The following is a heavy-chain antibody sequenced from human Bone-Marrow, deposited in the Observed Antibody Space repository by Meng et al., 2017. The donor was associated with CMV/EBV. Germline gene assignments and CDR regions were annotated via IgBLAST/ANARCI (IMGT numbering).Heavy chain of an antibody. D-gene: IGHD3-22*01. CDR2: IIPILGIA. Sequence: SVKVSCKASGGTFSSYTISWVRQAPGQGLEWMGRIIPILGIANYAQKFQGRVTITADKSTSTAYMELSSLRSEDTAVYYCARPKSSGYLWDAFDIWGQGTMVTVSS. CDR1: GGTFSSYT. J-gene: IGHJ3*02. V-gene: IGHV1-69*02. CDR3: ARPKSSGYLWDAFDI.